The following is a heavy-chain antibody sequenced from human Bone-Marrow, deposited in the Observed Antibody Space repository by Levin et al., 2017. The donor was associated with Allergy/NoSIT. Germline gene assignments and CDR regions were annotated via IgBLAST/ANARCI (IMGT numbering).Heavy chain of an antibody. D-gene: IGHD5-12*01. CDR2: ITSRSYE. CDR1: GFPFGTSS. CDR3: ARDGGYSGYY. J-gene: IGHJ4*02. V-gene: IGHV3-21*01. Sequence: SLLLSFSSSGFPFGTSSMNWVRQAPGKGLEWVSAITSRSYEYYADSGKGRFTISRDNAKSSLYLHLNSLRAEDTAVYYCARDGGYSGYYWGQGTLVTVSS.